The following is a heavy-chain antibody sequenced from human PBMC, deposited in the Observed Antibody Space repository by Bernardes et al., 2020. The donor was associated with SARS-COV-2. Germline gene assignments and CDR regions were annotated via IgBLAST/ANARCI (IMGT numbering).Heavy chain of an antibody. CDR2: ICAYNGNT. D-gene: IGHD6-13*01. Sequence: ASVKVSCKASGYTFTSYGISWVRQAPGQGLEWMGWICAYNGNTNYAQKLQGRVTMHTDTSTSTAYMELRSLRSDDTAVYYCARDRIAAAGTFYYYGMDVWGQGTTVTVSS. CDR1: GYTFTSYG. CDR3: ARDRIAAAGTFYYYGMDV. J-gene: IGHJ6*02. V-gene: IGHV1-18*01.